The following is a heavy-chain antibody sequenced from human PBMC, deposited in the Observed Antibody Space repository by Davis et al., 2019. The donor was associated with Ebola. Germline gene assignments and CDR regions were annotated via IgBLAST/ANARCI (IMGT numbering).Heavy chain of an antibody. D-gene: IGHD3-3*01. Sequence: GGSLRLSCAASGFTFSSYEMNWVRQAPGKGLEWVSYISSSGSTIYYADSVKGRFTISRDNAKNSLYLQMNSLRAEDTAVYYCARSTTYYDFWSGYQAYWGQGTLVTVSS. CDR2: ISSSGSTI. CDR3: ARSTTYYDFWSGYQAY. CDR1: GFTFSSYE. V-gene: IGHV3-48*03. J-gene: IGHJ4*02.